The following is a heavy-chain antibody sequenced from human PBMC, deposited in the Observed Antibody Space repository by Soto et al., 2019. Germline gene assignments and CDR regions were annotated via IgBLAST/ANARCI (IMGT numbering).Heavy chain of an antibody. J-gene: IGHJ6*02. Sequence: GGSLRLSCAASGFTFSSYSMNWVRQAPGKGLEWVSYISSSSSTIYYADSVKGRFTISRDNAKNSLYLQMNSLRDEDTAVYYCASPAFSSSPYGTDVWGQGTTVTVSS. D-gene: IGHD6-6*01. CDR1: GFTFSSYS. V-gene: IGHV3-48*02. CDR3: ASPAFSSSPYGTDV. CDR2: ISSSSSTI.